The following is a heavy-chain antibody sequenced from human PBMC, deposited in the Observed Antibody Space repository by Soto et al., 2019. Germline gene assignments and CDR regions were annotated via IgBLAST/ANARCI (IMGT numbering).Heavy chain of an antibody. CDR2: ISYDGSNK. D-gene: IGHD3-22*01. CDR3: AKVSLYRYYYDSSGSYGKEGWGNFDY. Sequence: QVQLVESGGGVVQPGRSLRLSCAASGFTFSSYGMHWVRQAPSKGLEWVAVISYDGSNKYYADSVKGRFTISRDNSKNTLYLQMNSLRAEDTAVYYCAKVSLYRYYYDSSGSYGKEGWGNFDYWGQGTLVTVSS. CDR1: GFTFSSYG. J-gene: IGHJ4*02. V-gene: IGHV3-30*18.